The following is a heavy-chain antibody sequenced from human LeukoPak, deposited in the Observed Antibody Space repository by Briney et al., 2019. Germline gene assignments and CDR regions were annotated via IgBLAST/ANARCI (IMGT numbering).Heavy chain of an antibody. Sequence: PGGSLRLSCEASGFTFKNAWMIWVRQAPGKGPEWVGRIKSTRDGGATEYAAPVKGRFTISRDDSKNTLYLQMNSLKTEDTAVYYCTRGVYSGIFDYWGQGTLVTVSS. V-gene: IGHV3-15*01. CDR2: IKSTRDGGAT. CDR1: GFTFKNAW. D-gene: IGHD5-12*01. CDR3: TRGVYSGIFDY. J-gene: IGHJ4*02.